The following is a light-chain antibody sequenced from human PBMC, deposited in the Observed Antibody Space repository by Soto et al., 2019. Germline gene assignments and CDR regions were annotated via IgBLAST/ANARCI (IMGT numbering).Light chain of an antibody. CDR1: QTISSW. CDR3: QQYYSNPWT. V-gene: IGKV1-5*03. CDR2: KAS. J-gene: IGKJ1*01. Sequence: DIQMTQSPSTLSGSVGDRVTITCRASQTISSWLAWYQQKPGKAPKLLIYKASTLKSGVPSRFSGSGSGTEFTLTISSLQPDDLATYYCQQYYSNPWTFGQGTKVDI.